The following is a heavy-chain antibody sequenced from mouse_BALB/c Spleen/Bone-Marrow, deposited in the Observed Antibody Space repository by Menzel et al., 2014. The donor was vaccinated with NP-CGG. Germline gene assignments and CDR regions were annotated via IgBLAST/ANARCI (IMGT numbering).Heavy chain of an antibody. D-gene: IGHD4-1*02. Sequence: EVKLMESGGGLVQPGGSMKLSCVASGFTFSNYWMNWVRQSPEKGLERVAEIRLKSNNYATHYAESVKGRFTISRDDSKSSVYLQMNNVRAEDTGIYYCTRNWDVYYFDYWGQGTTLTVSS. CDR1: GFTFSNYW. CDR3: TRNWDVYYFDY. J-gene: IGHJ2*01. CDR2: IRLKSNNYAT. V-gene: IGHV6-6*02.